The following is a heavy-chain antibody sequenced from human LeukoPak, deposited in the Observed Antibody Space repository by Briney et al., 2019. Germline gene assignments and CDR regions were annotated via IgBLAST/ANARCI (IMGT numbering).Heavy chain of an antibody. CDR3: ARAWPNHDAFDI. Sequence: SETLSLTCAVSGGSISSGGYSWSWIQQPPGKGLEWIGYIYHSGSTYYNPSLKSRVTISVDRSKNQFSLKLSSVTAADTAVYYCARAWPNHDAFDIWGQGTMVTVSS. CDR2: IYHSGST. J-gene: IGHJ3*02. CDR1: GGSISSGGYS. V-gene: IGHV4-30-2*01. D-gene: IGHD5-12*01.